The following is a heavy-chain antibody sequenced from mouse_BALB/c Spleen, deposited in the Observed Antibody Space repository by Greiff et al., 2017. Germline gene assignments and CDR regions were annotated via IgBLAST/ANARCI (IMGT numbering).Heavy chain of an antibody. D-gene: IGHD2-3*01. Sequence: EVQRVESGGGLVQPGGSRKLSCAASGFTFSSFGMHWVRQAPEKGLEWVAYISSGSSTIYYADTVKGRFTISRDNPKNTLFLQMTSLRSEDTAMYYCARYDGTGFAYWGQGTLVTVSA. CDR2: ISSGSSTI. CDR1: GFTFSSFG. CDR3: ARYDGTGFAY. J-gene: IGHJ3*01. V-gene: IGHV5-17*02.